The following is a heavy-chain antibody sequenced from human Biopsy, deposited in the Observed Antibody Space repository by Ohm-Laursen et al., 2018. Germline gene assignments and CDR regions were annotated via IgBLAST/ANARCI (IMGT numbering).Heavy chain of an antibody. CDR2: IYSSGGS. V-gene: IGHV4-4*07. CDR3: ARTPGKAVAGRFLDL. Sequence: GTLSLTCSVSGGSTNDYFWSWIRQPAGETLEWIGRIYSSGGSSYNPSLRSRISMSMDTSNNQFSLTLTSVTAADTAVYYCARTPGKAVAGRFLDLWGRGTLVTVSS. CDR1: GGSTNDYF. D-gene: IGHD6-19*01. J-gene: IGHJ2*01.